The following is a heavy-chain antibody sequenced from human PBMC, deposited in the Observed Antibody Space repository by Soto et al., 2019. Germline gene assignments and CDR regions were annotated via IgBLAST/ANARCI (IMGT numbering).Heavy chain of an antibody. V-gene: IGHV4-31*03. D-gene: IGHD4-17*01. J-gene: IGHJ4*02. CDR2: IYYTGST. CDR1: GGSISSGGYY. Sequence: QVQLQESGPGLVKPSQTLSLTCTVSGGSISSGGYYWSWIRQHPGKGLEWIGYIYYTGSTYYNPSLKSRITMSVDTSKNQFSLNLSSVTAADTAVYYCARGDGDYYFDYWGQGTLVTVSS. CDR3: ARGDGDYYFDY.